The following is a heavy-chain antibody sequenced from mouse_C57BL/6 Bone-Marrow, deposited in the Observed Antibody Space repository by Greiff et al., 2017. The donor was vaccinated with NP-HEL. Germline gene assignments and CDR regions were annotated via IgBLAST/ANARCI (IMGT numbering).Heavy chain of an antibody. D-gene: IGHD2-4*01. CDR1: GYTFTSYW. J-gene: IGHJ2*01. Sequence: QVQLQQPGAELVKPGASVKLSCKASGYTFTSYWMQWVKRRPGQGLEWIGEIDPSDSYTNYNQKFKGKATLTVDTSSSTAYMQLSSLTSEDSAVYYCARGYYDYDVGYWGQGTTLTVSS. CDR2: IDPSDSYT. V-gene: IGHV1-50*01. CDR3: ARGYYDYDVGY.